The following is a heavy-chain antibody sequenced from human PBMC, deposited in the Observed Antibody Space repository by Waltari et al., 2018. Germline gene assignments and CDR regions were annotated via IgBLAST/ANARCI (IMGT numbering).Heavy chain of an antibody. CDR1: GDSLSSSYL. CDR3: ATHQGGHEDFQY. J-gene: IGHJ1*01. Sequence: QLQLQESGPGLVKPSETLSLTCTVSGDSLSSSYLWGWIRQPPGKGLEWIGRISYSGTPFYNPSLKSRLTISVDTSKNPFSLNLRSVTAADTAIYFCATHQGGHEDFQYWGQGTLVTVSS. CDR2: ISYSGTP. V-gene: IGHV4-39*01.